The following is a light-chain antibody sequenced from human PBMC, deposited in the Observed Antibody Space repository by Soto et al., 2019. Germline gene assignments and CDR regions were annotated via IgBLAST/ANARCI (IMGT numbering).Light chain of an antibody. CDR2: EVS. V-gene: IGLV2-14*01. CDR3: SSYTSSITLVV. J-gene: IGLJ2*01. CDR1: SSDVGGYNY. Sequence: QSALTQPASVSGSRGQSITISCTGTSSDVGGYNYVAWYQQHPGKAPKFMIYEVSNRPSGVSNRFSGSKSANTASLTISGLQAEDEAAYYCSSYTSSITLVVFGGGTK.